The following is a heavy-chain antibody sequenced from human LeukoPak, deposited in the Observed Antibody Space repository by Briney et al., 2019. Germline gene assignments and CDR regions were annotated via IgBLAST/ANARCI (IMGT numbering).Heavy chain of an antibody. Sequence: LPGGSLRLSCAASGFTFRSYEINCVRQAPGKGLEWVSYISSNGSTIYHADSVKGRITISRDNAKNSLYLQMNSLSAEDTAVYYCASSPGVSVNGIDDAFDIWGQGTMVTVSS. D-gene: IGHD6-19*01. V-gene: IGHV3-48*03. CDR1: GFTFRSYE. CDR3: ASSPGVSVNGIDDAFDI. CDR2: ISSNGSTI. J-gene: IGHJ3*02.